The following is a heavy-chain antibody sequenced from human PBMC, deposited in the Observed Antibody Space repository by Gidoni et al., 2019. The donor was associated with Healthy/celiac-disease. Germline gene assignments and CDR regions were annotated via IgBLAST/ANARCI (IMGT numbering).Heavy chain of an antibody. CDR2: INHSGST. D-gene: IGHD2-15*01. V-gene: IGHV4-34*01. CDR3: ARVKGRVVAATGHYFDY. J-gene: IGHJ4*02. Sequence: LEWIGEINHSGSTNYNPSLKSRVTISVDTSKNQFSLKLSSVTAADTAVYYCARVKGRVVAATGHYFDYWGQGTLVTVSS.